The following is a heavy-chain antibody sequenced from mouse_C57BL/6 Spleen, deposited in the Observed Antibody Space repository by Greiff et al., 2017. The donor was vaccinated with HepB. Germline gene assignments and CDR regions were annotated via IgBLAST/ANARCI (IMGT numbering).Heavy chain of an antibody. CDR3: TSHYYGSSYDYAMDY. CDR2: ISSGGDYI. CDR1: GFTFSSYA. D-gene: IGHD1-1*01. Sequence: EVKLQESGEGLVKPGGSLKLSCAASGFTFSSYAMSWVRQTPEKRLEWVAYISSGGDYIYYADTVKGRFTISRDNARNTLYLQMSSLKSEDTAMYYCTSHYYGSSYDYAMDYWGQGTSVTVSS. J-gene: IGHJ4*01. V-gene: IGHV5-9-1*02.